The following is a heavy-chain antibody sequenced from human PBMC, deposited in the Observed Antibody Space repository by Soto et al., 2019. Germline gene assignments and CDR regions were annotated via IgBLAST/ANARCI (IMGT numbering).Heavy chain of an antibody. J-gene: IGHJ6*02. CDR3: ARDGYIVGATRLGMDV. V-gene: IGHV3-21*01. Sequence: GGSLRLSCAASGFTFSSYSMNWVRQAPGKGLEWVSSISSSSSYIYYADSVKGRFTISRDNAKNSLYLQMNSLRAEDTAVYYCARDGYIVGATRLGMDVWGQGTTVTVSS. D-gene: IGHD1-26*01. CDR1: GFTFSSYS. CDR2: ISSSSSYI.